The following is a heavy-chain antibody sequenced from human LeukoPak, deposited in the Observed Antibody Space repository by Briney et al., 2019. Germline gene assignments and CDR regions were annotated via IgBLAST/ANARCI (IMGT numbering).Heavy chain of an antibody. CDR2: VYYSGST. CDR1: GGSISGYY. CDR3: ARQVGRYFDY. V-gene: IGHV4-59*08. Sequence: SETLSLTCTVSGGSISGYYWSWIRQPPEKGLEWIGYVYYSGSTNYNPSLKSRVTISIDTSKNHFSLKLSSVTAADTAVYYCARQVGRYFDYWGQGTLVSFSS. D-gene: IGHD1-26*01. J-gene: IGHJ4*02.